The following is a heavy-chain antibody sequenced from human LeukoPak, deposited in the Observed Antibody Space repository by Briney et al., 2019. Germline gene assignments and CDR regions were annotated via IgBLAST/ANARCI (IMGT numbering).Heavy chain of an antibody. CDR2: INQDGSQK. CDR1: GFTFSTYW. CDR3: AKDGAWGRMDV. V-gene: IGHV3-7*01. D-gene: IGHD1-26*01. J-gene: IGHJ4*02. Sequence: GGSLRLSCAASGFTFSTYWMSWVRKAPGKGLGWEAIINQDGSQKYYGDSAKGRFTISRDNAKNSLYLQMDSLRVEDTAVYHCAKDGAWGRMDVWGQGTLATVSS.